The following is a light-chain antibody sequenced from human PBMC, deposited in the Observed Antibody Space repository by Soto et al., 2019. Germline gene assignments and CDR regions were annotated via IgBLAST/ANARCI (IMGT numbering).Light chain of an antibody. CDR1: QSVSSN. J-gene: IGKJ1*01. CDR3: QQYNNWSPWT. CDR2: GAS. V-gene: IGKV3-15*01. Sequence: EIVMTQSPATLSVSPGEIATLSCRASQSVSSNLAWYQQKPGQDPRLLIYGASTRATGIPDRFRGSGSGTEFTITISSLQSEDFAVYSGQQYNNWSPWTLGQGTKVDIK.